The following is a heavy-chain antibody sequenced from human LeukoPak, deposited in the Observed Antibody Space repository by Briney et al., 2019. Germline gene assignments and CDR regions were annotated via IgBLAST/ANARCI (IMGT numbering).Heavy chain of an antibody. Sequence: GASVKVSCKASGYTFTSYDINWVRQATGQGLEWMGWMNPNSGNTGYAQKFQGRVTMTRNTSISTAYMELSSLRSEDTAVYYCAREKGAMVRGVIRPGYYYGMDVRGQGTTVTVSS. CDR1: GYTFTSYD. V-gene: IGHV1-8*01. CDR3: AREKGAMVRGVIRPGYYYGMDV. D-gene: IGHD3-10*01. J-gene: IGHJ6*02. CDR2: MNPNSGNT.